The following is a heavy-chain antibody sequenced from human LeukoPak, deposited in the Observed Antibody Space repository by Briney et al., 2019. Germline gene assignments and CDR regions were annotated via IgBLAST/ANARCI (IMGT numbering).Heavy chain of an antibody. CDR3: ARDRGSSGWFYFDY. D-gene: IGHD6-19*01. CDR1: GGSISTYF. J-gene: IGHJ4*02. CDR2: IHYSGTT. V-gene: IGHV4-59*01. Sequence: SETLSLTCTVSGGSISTYFWSWIRQPPGKGLEWIGYIHYSGTTKYNPSLKSRVAISVDTSKNQFSLMLTSLTAAGTAVYYCARDRGSSGWFYFDYWGQGTLVTVSS.